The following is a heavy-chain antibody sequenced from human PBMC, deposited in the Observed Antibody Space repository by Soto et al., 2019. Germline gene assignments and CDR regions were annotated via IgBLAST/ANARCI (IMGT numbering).Heavy chain of an antibody. CDR3: VSLRNDYVWGSYRFTIRAFDI. CDR2: INHSGST. V-gene: IGHV4-34*01. Sequence: SETLSLTCAVSGGCFSGYYWRWIRQPPGKGLEWIGEINHSGSTNYNPSLKSRVTISVDTSKNQFSLKLSSVTAADTAVYYWVSLRNDYVWGSYRFTIRAFDIGGQATMVTV. CDR1: GGCFSGYY. J-gene: IGHJ3*02. D-gene: IGHD3-16*02.